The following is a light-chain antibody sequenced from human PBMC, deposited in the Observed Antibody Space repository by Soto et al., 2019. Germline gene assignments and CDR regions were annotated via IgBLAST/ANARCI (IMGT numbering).Light chain of an antibody. V-gene: IGKV3-20*01. Sequence: EIVLTQSPGTLSLSPGERATLSCRASQRVSSSYLAWYQQKPGQAPRPLIYGASSRATGIPDRFSGSGSGTDFTLTISRLEPEDFAVYYCLQYGSSPSTFGQGTKLEIK. CDR3: LQYGSSPST. J-gene: IGKJ2*01. CDR2: GAS. CDR1: QRVSSSY.